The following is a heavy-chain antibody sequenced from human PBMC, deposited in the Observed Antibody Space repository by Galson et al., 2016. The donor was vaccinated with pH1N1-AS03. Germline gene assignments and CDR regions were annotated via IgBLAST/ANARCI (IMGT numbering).Heavy chain of an antibody. D-gene: IGHD3-3*01. CDR3: VRGAEVFGVVYFAY. CDR2: INAGNGNT. J-gene: IGHJ4*02. V-gene: IGHV1-3*01. Sequence: SVKVSCKASGYTFISYVMHWVRQAPGQRLEWMGWINAGNGNTTYSQSFQGRVTITRDTSTNKVYMELRSLRSDDTAVYYCVRGAEVFGVVYFAYWGQGTLVAVSA. CDR1: GYTFISYV.